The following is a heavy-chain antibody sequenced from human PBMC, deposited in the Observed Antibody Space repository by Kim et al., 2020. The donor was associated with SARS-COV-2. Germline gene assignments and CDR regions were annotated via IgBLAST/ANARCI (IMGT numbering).Heavy chain of an antibody. CDR2: IYPGDSDT. CDR1: GHRLTASW. Sequence: GESLKISCKGFGHRLTASWIAWVRQMPGKGLEWMGIIYPGDSDTRYSPSFQGQVTISADRSISAAYLQWSSLRASDTAMYFCARTYSRTWPFYFDHWGQGTLVTVSS. V-gene: IGHV5-51*01. J-gene: IGHJ4*02. D-gene: IGHD4-4*01. CDR3: ARTYSRTWPFYFDH.